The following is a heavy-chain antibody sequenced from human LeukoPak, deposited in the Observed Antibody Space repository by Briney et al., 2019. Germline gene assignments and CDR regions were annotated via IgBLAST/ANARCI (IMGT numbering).Heavy chain of an antibody. CDR3: ARFVGATSPYYYYGMDV. CDR2: ITPILGIA. Sequence: ASPKVSCKASGGTFSSSAISWVRQAPGQGREWMGRITPILGIANYAQKFQGRVTITADKSTSTAYMERSSLRSEDTAVYYCARFVGATSPYYYYGMDVWGQGTTVTVSS. D-gene: IGHD1-26*01. CDR1: GGTFSSSA. V-gene: IGHV1-69*04. J-gene: IGHJ6*02.